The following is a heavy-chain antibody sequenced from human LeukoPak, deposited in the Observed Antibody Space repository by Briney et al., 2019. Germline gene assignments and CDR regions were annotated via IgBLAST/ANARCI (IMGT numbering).Heavy chain of an antibody. V-gene: IGHV4-4*02. CDR3: SRESGPFCPFGH. CDR2: VSLAGRT. D-gene: IGHD1-26*01. CDR1: GGPITTTNY. Sequence: PSGTLSLTYGVSGGPITTTNYWSWVRQPPGGGLEWIGEVSLAGRTRYNPSLKNRVNISIDESKNHLYLNLASVTAADTAVYYCSRESGPFCPFGHWGQGTLVAVTS. J-gene: IGHJ4*02.